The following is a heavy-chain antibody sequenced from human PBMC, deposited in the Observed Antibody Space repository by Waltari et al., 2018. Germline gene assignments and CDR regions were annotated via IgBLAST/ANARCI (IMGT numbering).Heavy chain of an antibody. D-gene: IGHD3-22*01. CDR3: ARTYDSSGYYLDY. J-gene: IGHJ4*02. CDR2: IYTSGST. V-gene: IGHV4-61*09. CDR1: GGSISSGSYY. Sequence: QVQLQESGPGLVKPSQTLSLTCPVSGGSISSGSYYWTWIRQPAGKGLEWIGYIYTSGSTNYNPSLKSRVTISVDTSKNQFSLKLSSVTAADTAVYYCARTYDSSGYYLDYWGQGTLVTVSS.